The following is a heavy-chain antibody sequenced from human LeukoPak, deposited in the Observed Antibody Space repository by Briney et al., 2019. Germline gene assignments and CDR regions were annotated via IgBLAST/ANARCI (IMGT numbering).Heavy chain of an antibody. J-gene: IGHJ4*02. D-gene: IGHD3-16*01. Sequence: GRSLRLSCAASGFTFDDFAMHWVRQVPGKGLEWVSGISWNSDIIDYADSVKGRFTISRDNAKNSLYLQMNSLRAEDTALYYCARVGVQNYFDYWGQGTLVTVSS. CDR1: GFTFDDFA. CDR3: ARVGVQNYFDY. CDR2: ISWNSDII. V-gene: IGHV3-9*01.